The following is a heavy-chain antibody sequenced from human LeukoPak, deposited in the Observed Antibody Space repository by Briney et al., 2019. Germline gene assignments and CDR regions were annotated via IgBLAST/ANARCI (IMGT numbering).Heavy chain of an antibody. CDR2: IWVSIRSISSISSHI. CDR3: ARVSVWEASVPSSFDF. Sequence: PGGSHRLSHAHSRFTLSSYSIIWVHQAPPAGREWGSFIWVSIRSISSISSHIYYEDPVKGRFTISKDNAKNSLYLQMNSLRAVDTAVYYGARVSVWEASVPSSFDFEGWGNLVTVSA. D-gene: IGHD3-16*01. J-gene: IGHJ4*02. V-gene: IGHV3-21*01. CDR1: RFTLSSYS.